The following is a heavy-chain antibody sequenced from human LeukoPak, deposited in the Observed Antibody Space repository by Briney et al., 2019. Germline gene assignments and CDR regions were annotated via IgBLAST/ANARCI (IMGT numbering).Heavy chain of an antibody. CDR1: GFTFSTYA. CDR2: ISGSGGGT. D-gene: IGHD3-10*01. V-gene: IGHV3-23*01. Sequence: PGGSLRLSCAASGFTFSTYAMTWVRQAPGKGLEWVSAISGSGGGTYYADSVKGRFTISRDNSKNMLYLQMNSLRAEDTAVYYCVKDRGVRGIILAFDYWGQGTLVTVSS. J-gene: IGHJ4*02. CDR3: VKDRGVRGIILAFDY.